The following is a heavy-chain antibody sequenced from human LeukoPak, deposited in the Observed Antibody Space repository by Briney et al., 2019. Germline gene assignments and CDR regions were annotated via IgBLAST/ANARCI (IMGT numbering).Heavy chain of an antibody. Sequence: PSGTLSLTCTVSGVSISHYYWTWIRQPAGGGLEWIGRIDTSGSTNYNPSLKSRVTMSSDTSNNQFSLNLMSVDATDTAVYYCARGQWQIDYWGQGILVTVSP. CDR2: IDTSGST. V-gene: IGHV4-4*07. D-gene: IGHD6-19*01. J-gene: IGHJ4*02. CDR3: ARGQWQIDY. CDR1: GVSISHYY.